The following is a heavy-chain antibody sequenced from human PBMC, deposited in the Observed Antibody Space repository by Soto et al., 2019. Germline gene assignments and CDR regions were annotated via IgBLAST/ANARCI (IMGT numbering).Heavy chain of an antibody. J-gene: IGHJ3*02. D-gene: IGHD3-10*01. CDR3: SRGVYGSGNYYTGPSAFDI. Sequence: QVQLEQSGAEVKKPGSSVKISCKASGGTLSDHGVSWLRQAPGQGLEWVGGTIPVFNTAKYAPKFQGRVTSAADKSTNIAYMELGSLRSDNTAFYYCSRGVYGSGNYYTGPSAFDIWGQGTLFIVSS. CDR1: GGTLSDHG. V-gene: IGHV1-69*06. CDR2: TIPVFNTA.